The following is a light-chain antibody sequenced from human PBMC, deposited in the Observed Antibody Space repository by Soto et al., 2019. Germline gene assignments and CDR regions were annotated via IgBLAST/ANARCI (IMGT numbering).Light chain of an antibody. V-gene: IGKV1-5*03. Sequence: QRIQSGSTLSGALRDRVTITWRASQAISSWLAWYQQQPGKAPKLLIYKASTLKSGVPSSFSGSGSGKEFPLTISSLQFEDCAVYCCQEYNNWPSTFGQGTKVDIK. CDR2: KAS. CDR1: QAISSW. CDR3: QEYNNWPST. J-gene: IGKJ1*01.